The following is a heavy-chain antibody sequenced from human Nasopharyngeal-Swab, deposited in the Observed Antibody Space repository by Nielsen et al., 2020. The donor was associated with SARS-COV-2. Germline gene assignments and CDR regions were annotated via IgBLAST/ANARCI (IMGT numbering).Heavy chain of an antibody. CDR3: ARSGGDYEEGGY. CDR1: GCSISSCY. Sequence: GSLRLSCTGSGCSISSCYWSWIRQPAGKGLEWIGRIYTSGSTNYNPSLKSRVTMSVDTSKNQFSLKLSSVTAADTAVYYCARSGGDYEEGGYWGQGTLVTVS. D-gene: IGHD4-17*01. CDR2: IYTSGST. J-gene: IGHJ4*02. V-gene: IGHV4-4*07.